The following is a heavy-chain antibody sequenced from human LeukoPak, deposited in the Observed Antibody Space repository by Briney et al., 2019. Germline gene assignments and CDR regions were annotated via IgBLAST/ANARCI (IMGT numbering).Heavy chain of an antibody. CDR1: GGTFSSYA. D-gene: IGHD3-22*01. CDR2: IIPIFGIA. J-gene: IGHJ1*01. CDR3: ARDRAAYYHSSGYSHFQH. V-gene: IGHV1-69*04. Sequence: ASVKVSCKASGGTFSSYAISWVRQAPGQGLEWMGRIIPIFGIANYAQKFQGRVTITTDKSTSTAYMELSSLRSKDTAVYYCARDRAAYYHSSGYSHFQHWGQATLVSDCS.